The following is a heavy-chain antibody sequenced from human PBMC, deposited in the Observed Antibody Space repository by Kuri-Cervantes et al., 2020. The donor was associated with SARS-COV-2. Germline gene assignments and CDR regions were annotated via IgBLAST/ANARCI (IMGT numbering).Heavy chain of an antibody. D-gene: IGHD3-9*01. CDR2: INHSGST. CDR1: GGSFSGYY. Sequence: SETLSLTCAVYGGSFSGYYWSWIRQPPGKGLEWIGEINHSGSTNYNPSLKSRVTISVDTSKNQFSLKLSSVTAADTAVYYCARAKEAPYDILTVDAFDIWGQGTMVTVSS. CDR3: ARAKEAPYDILTVDAFDI. J-gene: IGHJ3*02. V-gene: IGHV4-34*09.